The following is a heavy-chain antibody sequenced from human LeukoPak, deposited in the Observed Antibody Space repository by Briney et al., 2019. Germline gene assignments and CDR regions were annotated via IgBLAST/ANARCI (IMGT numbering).Heavy chain of an antibody. D-gene: IGHD5-12*01. CDR1: GGSISSYY. Sequence: SETLSLTCTVSGGSISSYYWSWIRQPAGKGLEWIGRIYTSGSTNYNPSLKSRVTISVDTSKNQFSLTLSSVTAADTAVYYCARDRPSSGYASYYYYMDVWGKGTTVTISS. CDR3: ARDRPSSGYASYYYYMDV. V-gene: IGHV4-4*07. CDR2: IYTSGST. J-gene: IGHJ6*03.